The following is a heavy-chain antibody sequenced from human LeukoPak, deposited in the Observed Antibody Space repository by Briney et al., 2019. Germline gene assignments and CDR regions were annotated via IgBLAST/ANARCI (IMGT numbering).Heavy chain of an antibody. CDR3: ARDRQQLVRTNWFDP. V-gene: IGHV1-2*02. Sequence: GASVTVSCKASGYTFTGYYMHWVRQAPGQGLEWMGWINPNSGGTNYAQKFQGRVTMTRDTSISTAYMELSRLRSDDTAVYYCARDRQQLVRTNWFDPWGQGTLVTVSS. CDR1: GYTFTGYY. CDR2: INPNSGGT. J-gene: IGHJ5*02. D-gene: IGHD6-13*01.